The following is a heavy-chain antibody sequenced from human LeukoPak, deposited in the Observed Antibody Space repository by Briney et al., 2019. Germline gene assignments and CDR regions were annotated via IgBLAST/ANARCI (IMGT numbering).Heavy chain of an antibody. CDR3: ARDSFRGRIVVVPAAMYFYGMDV. CDR2: ISYDGSNK. J-gene: IGHJ6*02. V-gene: IGHV3-30*03. Sequence: GGSLRLSCAASGFTFSSYGMHWVRQAPGKGLEWVAVISYDGSNKYYADSVKGRFTISRDNSKNTLYLQMDSLRAEDTAVYYCARDSFRGRIVVVPAAMYFYGMDVWGQGTTVTVSS. CDR1: GFTFSSYG. D-gene: IGHD2-2*01.